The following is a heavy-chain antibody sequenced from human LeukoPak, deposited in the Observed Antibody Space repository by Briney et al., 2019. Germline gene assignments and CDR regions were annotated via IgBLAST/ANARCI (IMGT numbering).Heavy chain of an antibody. CDR1: GFTFSSYA. J-gene: IGHJ4*02. CDR3: AKDLKGELRSFDY. CDR2: ISGSGGST. Sequence: PGGSLRLSCAASGFTFSSYAMSWVRQAPGKGLEWDSAISGSGGSTYYADSVKGRFTISRDNSKNTLYLQMNSLRAEDTAVYYCAKDLKGELRSFDYWGQGTLVTVSS. D-gene: IGHD1-26*01. V-gene: IGHV3-23*01.